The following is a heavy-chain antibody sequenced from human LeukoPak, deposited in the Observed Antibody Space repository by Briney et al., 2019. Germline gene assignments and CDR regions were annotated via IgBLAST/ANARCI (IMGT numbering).Heavy chain of an antibody. D-gene: IGHD6-19*01. CDR3: ARDLEQWLGYYGMDV. Sequence: GGSLRLSCAASGFTFSDYYMSWIRQAPGKGLEWVSYISSSGSTIHYADSVKGRFTISRDNAKNSLYLQMNSLRAEDTAVYYCARDLEQWLGYYGMDVWGQGTTVTVSS. J-gene: IGHJ6*02. CDR2: ISSSGSTI. CDR1: GFTFSDYY. V-gene: IGHV3-11*01.